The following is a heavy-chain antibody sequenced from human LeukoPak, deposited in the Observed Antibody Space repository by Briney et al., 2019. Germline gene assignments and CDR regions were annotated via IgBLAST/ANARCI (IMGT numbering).Heavy chain of an antibody. Sequence: ASVKVSCKASGYTFSGYYMHWVRQAPGQGLEWMGWINPNTGGTKYAQKFQGRVTMTRDTSISTAYMELSRLRSDDTAVYYCARDLVVVAAANWFDPWGQGTLVTVSS. CDR2: INPNTGGT. D-gene: IGHD2-15*01. V-gene: IGHV1-2*02. CDR3: ARDLVVVAAANWFDP. J-gene: IGHJ5*02. CDR1: GYTFSGYY.